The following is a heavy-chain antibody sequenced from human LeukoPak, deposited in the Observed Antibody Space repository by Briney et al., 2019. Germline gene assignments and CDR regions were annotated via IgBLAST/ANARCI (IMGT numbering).Heavy chain of an antibody. J-gene: IGHJ4*02. CDR3: ARRSMTTALSHFDY. CDR2: INVYKGNT. V-gene: IGHV1-18*01. CDR1: GYTLSSNG. D-gene: IGHD4-17*01. Sequence: ASVKVSCKASGYTLSSNGISWVRQAPGQGLEWMGWINVYKGNTNYAQKVQDRVTMTTDTSTSTAFMELRSLRSDDTAVYYCARRSMTTALSHFDYWGQGTLVTVSS.